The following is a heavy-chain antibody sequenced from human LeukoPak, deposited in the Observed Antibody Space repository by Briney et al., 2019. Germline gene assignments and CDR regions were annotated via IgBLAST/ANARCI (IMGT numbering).Heavy chain of an antibody. CDR3: AKRQGPNSASNDWFDP. J-gene: IGHJ5*01. CDR1: GGSMSSYY. D-gene: IGHD1-26*01. Sequence: SETLSLTCTVSGGSMSSYYWSWIRQSLPPGQGLVWIAYINSSGYTTYNTPLTSRVTISIDTSSDKFSPKVSSVAAADTAVYYRAKRQGPNSASNDWFDPWGQGTLVTVAS. V-gene: IGHV4-4*09. CDR2: INSSGYT.